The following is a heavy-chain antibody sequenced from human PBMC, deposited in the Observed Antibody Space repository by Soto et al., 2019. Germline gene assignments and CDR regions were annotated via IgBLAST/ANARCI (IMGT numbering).Heavy chain of an antibody. J-gene: IGHJ6*02. Sequence: GASVKVSCKASGGTFSSYAISWVRQAPGQGLEWMGGIIPIFGTANYAQKFQGRVTITADESTSTAYMELSSLRSEDTAVYYCARDIVVVPAAILDYYYYGMDVWGQGTTVTAP. CDR3: ARDIVVVPAAILDYYYYGMDV. D-gene: IGHD2-2*02. V-gene: IGHV1-69*13. CDR2: IIPIFGTA. CDR1: GGTFSSYA.